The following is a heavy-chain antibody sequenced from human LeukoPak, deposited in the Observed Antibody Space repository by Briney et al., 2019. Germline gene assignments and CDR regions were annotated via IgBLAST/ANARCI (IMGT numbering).Heavy chain of an antibody. V-gene: IGHV1-2*02. CDR1: GYTFTGYY. CDR3: AREEYGRFDY. Sequence: ASVTVSCKASGYTFTGYYMHWVRQAPGQGLEWMGWINPNTGGTSYAQKFQGRVTMTRDTSISTAYMELSRLRSDDTAVYYCAREEYGRFDYWGQGTLVTVSS. D-gene: IGHD2/OR15-2a*01. J-gene: IGHJ4*02. CDR2: INPNTGGT.